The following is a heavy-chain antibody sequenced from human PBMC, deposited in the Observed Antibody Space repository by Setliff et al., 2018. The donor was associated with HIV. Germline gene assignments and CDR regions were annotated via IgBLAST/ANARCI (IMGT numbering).Heavy chain of an antibody. Sequence: SETLSLTCTVSGGSISSGGYYWSWIRQHPGKGLEWIGYSYYSGSTYYNPSLKSRVTISVDTSKNQFSLNLSSVTAADTAVYYCARNKYNWNYYYYYGMDVWGQGTTVTVSS. CDR1: GGSISSGGYY. V-gene: IGHV4-31*03. D-gene: IGHD1-7*01. CDR2: SYYSGST. J-gene: IGHJ6*02. CDR3: ARNKYNWNYYYYYGMDV.